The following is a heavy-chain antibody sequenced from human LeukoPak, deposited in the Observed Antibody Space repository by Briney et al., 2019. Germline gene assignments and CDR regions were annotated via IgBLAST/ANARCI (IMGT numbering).Heavy chain of an antibody. J-gene: IGHJ6*03. Sequence: GGSLRLSCAASEFTFSSYGMHWVRQAPGKGLEWVAFIRYDGSNKYYADSVKGRFTISRDNSKNTLYLQMNSLRAEDTAVYYCAKDGNIVVVPAAYYYYYMDVWGKGTTVTDSS. D-gene: IGHD2-2*01. CDR2: IRYDGSNK. CDR3: AKDGNIVVVPAAYYYYYMDV. CDR1: EFTFSSYG. V-gene: IGHV3-30*02.